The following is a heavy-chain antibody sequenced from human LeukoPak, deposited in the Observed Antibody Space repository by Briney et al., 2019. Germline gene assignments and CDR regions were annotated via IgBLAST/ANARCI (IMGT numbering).Heavy chain of an antibody. J-gene: IGHJ6*02. D-gene: IGHD1-1*01. CDR1: GFTFSYYW. CDR3: ASVTNLDV. V-gene: IGHV3-7*01. CDR2: IEPDGRQK. Sequence: GGSLRLSWVASGFTFSYYWMSWVRQAPGKGLEWVATIEPDGRQKYYVDSVRGRFTISRDNPQKSLYLQMNSLRAEDTAVYYCASVTNLDVWGQGTTVIVSS.